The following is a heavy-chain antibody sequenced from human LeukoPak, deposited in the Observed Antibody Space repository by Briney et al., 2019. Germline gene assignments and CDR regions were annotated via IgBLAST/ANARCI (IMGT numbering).Heavy chain of an antibody. Sequence: SQTLSLTCTVSGDSISAGNYYWSWIRQPAGKGLEWVGRAYDTGSTWHSPSLKDRVTISIDTSKNQFSVNLNSVTAADTAVYFCARIVGSEGYSSGWYDYCGPGILVTVSS. CDR1: GDSISAGNYY. J-gene: IGHJ4*02. CDR3: ARIVGSEGYSSGWYDY. D-gene: IGHD6-19*01. V-gene: IGHV4-61*02. CDR2: AYDTGST.